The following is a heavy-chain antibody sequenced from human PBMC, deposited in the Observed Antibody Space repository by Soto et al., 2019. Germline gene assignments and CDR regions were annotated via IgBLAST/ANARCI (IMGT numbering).Heavy chain of an antibody. Sequence: GESLKISCKGSGYSFTSYWIGWVRQMPGKGLEWMGIIYPGDSDTRYSPSFQGQVTISADKSISTAYLQWSSLKASDTAMYYCARRGVVVPAAIHPPYDYWAQGTLVTVSS. D-gene: IGHD2-2*01. CDR2: IYPGDSDT. J-gene: IGHJ4*02. CDR1: GYSFTSYW. V-gene: IGHV5-51*01. CDR3: ARRGVVVPAAIHPPYDY.